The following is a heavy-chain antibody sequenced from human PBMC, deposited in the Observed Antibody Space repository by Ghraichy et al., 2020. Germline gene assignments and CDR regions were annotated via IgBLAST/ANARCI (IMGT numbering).Heavy chain of an antibody. D-gene: IGHD1-26*01. J-gene: IGHJ4*01. Sequence: WRGWVNPDSGNTGYAQRFQGRVTMTRNTSISTAYMELHSLRSEDTAVYYCARGGTGKGAFDFWGHGTLVA. CDR3: ARGGTGKGAFDF. V-gene: IGHV1-8*01. CDR2: VNPDSGNT.